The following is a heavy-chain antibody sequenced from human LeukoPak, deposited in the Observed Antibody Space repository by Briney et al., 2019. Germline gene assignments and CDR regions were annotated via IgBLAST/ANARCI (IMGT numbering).Heavy chain of an antibody. J-gene: IGHJ4*02. CDR3: ARARPGVWLLDY. CDR2: INHSGST. V-gene: IGHV4-34*01. Sequence: SETLSLTCAVYGGSFSGYYWSWLRQPPGKGLEWIGEINHSGSTNYNPSLKSRVTISVDTSKNQFSLKLSSVTAADTAVYYCARARPGVWLLDYWGQGTLVTVSS. D-gene: IGHD3-22*01. CDR1: GGSFSGYY.